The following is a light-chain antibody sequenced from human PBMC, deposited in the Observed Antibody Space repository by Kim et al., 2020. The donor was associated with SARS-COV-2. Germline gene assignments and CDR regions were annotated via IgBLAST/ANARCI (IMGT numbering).Light chain of an antibody. CDR2: KAS. CDR3: QQYNSYSTWT. CDR1: QSISSW. Sequence: DIQMTQSPSTLSASVGDRVTITCRASQSISSWLAWYQQKPGKVPKLLIYKASSLESGVPSGFSGSGSGTEFTLTISSLQPDDFATYYCQQYNSYSTWTFGQGTKVDIK. J-gene: IGKJ1*01. V-gene: IGKV1-5*03.